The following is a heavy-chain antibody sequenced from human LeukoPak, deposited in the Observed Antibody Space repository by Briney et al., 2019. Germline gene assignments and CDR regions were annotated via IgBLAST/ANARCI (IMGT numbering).Heavy chain of an antibody. Sequence: TTSETLSLTCTVSGGSISSGDYYWTWIRQPPGKGLEWIGYIYHSGSTHYKASLKSRLTISLDTSRNQFSLRLTSVTAADTAVYFCARGPRGIMVRGAITDLNWFDPWGQGTLVAVSS. CDR1: GGSISSGDYY. CDR2: IYHSGST. CDR3: ARGPRGIMVRGAITDLNWFDP. J-gene: IGHJ5*02. D-gene: IGHD3-10*01. V-gene: IGHV4-30-4*01.